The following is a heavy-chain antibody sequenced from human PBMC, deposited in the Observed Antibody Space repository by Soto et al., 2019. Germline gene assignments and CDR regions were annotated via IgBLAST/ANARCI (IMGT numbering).Heavy chain of an antibody. D-gene: IGHD6-6*01. CDR3: ATDGGSSSAFDI. J-gene: IGHJ3*02. Sequence: ASVKVSCKVSGYTLTELSMHWVRQAPGKGLEWMGGFDPEDGETIYAQKFQGRVTMTEDTSTDTAYMELSSLRSEDTAVYYCATDGGSSSAFDIWGQGTMVTVSS. CDR2: FDPEDGET. CDR1: GYTLTELS. V-gene: IGHV1-24*01.